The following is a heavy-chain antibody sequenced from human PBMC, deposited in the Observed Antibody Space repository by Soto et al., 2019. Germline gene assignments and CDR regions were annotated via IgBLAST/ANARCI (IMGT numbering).Heavy chain of an antibody. CDR1: GYTFTSYA. V-gene: IGHV1-3*01. D-gene: IGHD5-12*01. Sequence: QVQLVQSGAEVKKPGASVKVSCKASGYTFTSYAMHWVRQAPGQRLEWMGWINAGNGNTKYSQKSQGRVTITRDTSASTAYMELSSLRSEDTAVYYCARASDEVGLRLAFDYWGQGTLVTVSA. CDR2: INAGNGNT. CDR3: ARASDEVGLRLAFDY. J-gene: IGHJ4*02.